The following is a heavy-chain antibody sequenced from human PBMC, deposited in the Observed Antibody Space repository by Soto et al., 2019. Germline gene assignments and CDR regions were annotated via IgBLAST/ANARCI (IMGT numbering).Heavy chain of an antibody. J-gene: IGHJ6*02. V-gene: IGHV4-59*12. Sequence: SETLSLTCTVSGGSISSYYWSWIRQPPGKGLEWIGYIYYSGSTNYNPSLKSRVTISVDTSKNQFSLKLSSVTAADTAVYYCARDMVGRIVFRPDSYYYYGIDFWGQGTMVTVFS. CDR1: GGSISSYY. CDR2: IYYSGST. D-gene: IGHD1-26*01. CDR3: ARDMVGRIVFRPDSYYYYGIDF.